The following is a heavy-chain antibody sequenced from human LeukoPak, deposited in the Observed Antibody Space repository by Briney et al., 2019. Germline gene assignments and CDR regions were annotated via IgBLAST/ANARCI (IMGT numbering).Heavy chain of an antibody. J-gene: IGHJ4*02. CDR2: IYPGDSDT. CDR1: GYSFTSYW. CDR3: ARLGYYDILTAEGDYFDY. Sequence: GESLKISCKGSGYSFTSYWIGWVRQMPGKGLEWMGIIYPGDSDTRYSPSFQGQDTISADKSISTAYLQWSSLKASDTAMYYCARLGYYDILTAEGDYFDYWGQGTLVTVSS. V-gene: IGHV5-51*01. D-gene: IGHD3-9*01.